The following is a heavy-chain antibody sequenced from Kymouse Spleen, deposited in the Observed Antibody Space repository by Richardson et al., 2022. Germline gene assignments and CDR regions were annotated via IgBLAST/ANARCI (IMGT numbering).Heavy chain of an antibody. V-gene: IGHV4-4*02. CDR3: ARDLLLWFGEFYYYYYGMDV. D-gene: IGHD3-10*01. CDR2: IYHSGST. Sequence: QVQLQESGPGLVKPSGTLSLTCAVSGGSISSSNWWSWVRQPPGKGLEWIGEIYHSGSTNYNPSLKSRVTISVDKSKNQFSLKLSSVTAADTAVYYCARDLLLWFGEFYYYYYGMDVWGQGTTVTVSS. CDR1: GGSISSSNW. J-gene: IGHJ6*02.